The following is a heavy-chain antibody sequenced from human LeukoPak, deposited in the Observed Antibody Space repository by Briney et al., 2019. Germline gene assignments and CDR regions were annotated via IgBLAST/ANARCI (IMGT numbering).Heavy chain of an antibody. CDR2: IIPIFGTA. V-gene: IGHV1-69*13. D-gene: IGHD1-20*01. Sequence: GASVKVSCKASVGTFSSYAISWVRQAPGQGLEWMGGIIPIFGTANYAQKFQGRVTITADESTSTAYMELSSLRSEDTAVYYCARDLKPYNWKLLSHMDVWGKGTTVTVSS. CDR3: ARDLKPYNWKLLSHMDV. J-gene: IGHJ6*03. CDR1: VGTFSSYA.